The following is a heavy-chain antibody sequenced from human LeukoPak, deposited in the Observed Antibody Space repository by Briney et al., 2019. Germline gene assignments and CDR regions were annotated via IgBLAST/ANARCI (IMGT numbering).Heavy chain of an antibody. D-gene: IGHD2-2*01. CDR3: AKDLAPAAY. CDR2: ITGSGGST. Sequence: GGSLRLSCAASGFTFSSSSMSWVRQAPGKGLEWVSAITGSGGSTYYADSVKGRFTTSRDNSKNTLFLQMNSLRAEDTAVYYCAKDLAPAAYWGQGTLVTVSS. CDR1: GFTFSSSS. V-gene: IGHV3-23*01. J-gene: IGHJ4*02.